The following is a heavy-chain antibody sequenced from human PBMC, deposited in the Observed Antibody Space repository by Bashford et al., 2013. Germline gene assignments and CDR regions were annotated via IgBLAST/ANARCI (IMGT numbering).Heavy chain of an antibody. CDR3: ATDRYSSSDYYYGMDV. Sequence: ASVKVSCKVSGYTLTELSMHWVRQAPGKGLEWMGGFDPEDGETIYAQKFQGRVTMTEDTSTDTAYMELSSLRSEDTAVYYCATDRYSSSDYYYGMDVVGPRDHGHRLL. V-gene: IGHV1-24*01. J-gene: IGHJ6*02. CDR1: GYTLTELS. D-gene: IGHD6-6*01. CDR2: FDPEDGET.